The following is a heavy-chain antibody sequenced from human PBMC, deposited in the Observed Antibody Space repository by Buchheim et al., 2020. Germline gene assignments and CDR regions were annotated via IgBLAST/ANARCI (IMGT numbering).Heavy chain of an antibody. V-gene: IGHV3-23*01. Sequence: EAQLLESGGGLVQPGGSLRLSCAVSGFTFSNSAMTWVRQAPGKGLEWVSAISRSGDTTYYADSVMGRFTISRDTSKKPLYLQMNSLRVDDTAVYYCAKEEVPNDYWGLGTL. CDR2: ISRSGDTT. CDR1: GFTFSNSA. J-gene: IGHJ4*02. CDR3: AKEEVPNDY.